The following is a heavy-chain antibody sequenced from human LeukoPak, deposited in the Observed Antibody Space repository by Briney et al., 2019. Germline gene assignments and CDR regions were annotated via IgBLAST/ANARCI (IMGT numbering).Heavy chain of an antibody. Sequence: GGSLRLSCAGSGFTLSRYSMNWVRQAPGKGLEWVANIKQDGSERYYVDSLKGQFTISRDNAKNSLYLQMNSLRAEDTAVYYCARAEYYYDSSGYDYWGQGTLVTVSS. CDR1: GFTLSRYS. V-gene: IGHV3-7*03. D-gene: IGHD3-22*01. J-gene: IGHJ4*02. CDR2: IKQDGSER. CDR3: ARAEYYYDSSGYDY.